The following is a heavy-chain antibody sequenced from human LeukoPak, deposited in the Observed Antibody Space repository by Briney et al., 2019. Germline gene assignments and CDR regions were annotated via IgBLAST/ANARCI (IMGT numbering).Heavy chain of an antibody. Sequence: GGSVRHSCAASGFNFNVYSMNWVRQAPGKGLEWISYITSNLVTIHYADSVRGRFTISRDNAQNSLYLHMNSLRVEDTAVYFCARSTDWYADYWGQGTRVTVSS. D-gene: IGHD3-9*01. CDR3: ARSTDWYADY. J-gene: IGHJ4*02. CDR1: GFNFNVYS. CDR2: ITSNLVTI. V-gene: IGHV3-48*01.